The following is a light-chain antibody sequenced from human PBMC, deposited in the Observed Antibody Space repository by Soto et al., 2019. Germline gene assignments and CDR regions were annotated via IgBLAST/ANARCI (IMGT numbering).Light chain of an antibody. J-gene: IGKJ5*01. CDR1: QSISSY. CDR3: QQRSNWPPIT. V-gene: IGKV3-11*01. CDR2: DAS. Sequence: EIVLTQSPATLSLSPGERATLSCRASQSISSYLAWYQQKPGQAPRLLIYDASNGATGIPARFSGSGSGTDFTLTISSLEPEDCAVYYCQQRSNWPPITFGQGTRLEIK.